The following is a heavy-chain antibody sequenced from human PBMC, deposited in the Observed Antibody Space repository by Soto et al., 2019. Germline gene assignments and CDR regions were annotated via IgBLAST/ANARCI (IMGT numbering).Heavy chain of an antibody. J-gene: IGHJ3*02. CDR3: ATRGSSWYSDAFDI. D-gene: IGHD6-13*01. CDR1: GGSISSSSYY. Sequence: SETLSLTCTVSGGSISSSSYYWGWIRQPPGKGLEWIGSIYYSGSTYYNPSLKSRVTISVDTSKNQFSLKLSSVTAADTAVYHCATRGSSWYSDAFDIWGQGTMVTVSS. CDR2: IYYSGST. V-gene: IGHV4-39*01.